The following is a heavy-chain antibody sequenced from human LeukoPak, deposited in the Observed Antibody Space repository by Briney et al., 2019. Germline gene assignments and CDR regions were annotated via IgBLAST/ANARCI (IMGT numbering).Heavy chain of an antibody. CDR1: GFTFSSYA. D-gene: IGHD2-2*01. J-gene: IGHJ6*02. V-gene: IGHV3-23*01. CDR3: AKGRYCSSTSCFSYYGMDV. Sequence: GGSLRLSCAASGFTFSSYAMSWVRQAPGKGLEWASAISGSGGSTYYADSVKGRFTISRDNSKNTLYLQMNSLRAEDTAVYYCAKGRYCSSTSCFSYYGMDVWGQGTTVTVSS. CDR2: ISGSGGST.